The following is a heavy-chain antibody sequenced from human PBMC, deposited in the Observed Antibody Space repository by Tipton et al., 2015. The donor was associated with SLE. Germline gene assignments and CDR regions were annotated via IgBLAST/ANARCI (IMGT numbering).Heavy chain of an antibody. V-gene: IGHV3-9*01. Sequence: RSLRLSCAASGFTFDDYAMHWVRQAPGKGLEWVSGITWNSGSIGYADSVKGRFTISRDNAKNSLYLQMNSLRAEDTAVYYCARGAREGALRHIVVVIAPDYWGQGTLVTVSS. CDR3: ARGAREGALRHIVVVIAPDY. D-gene: IGHD2-21*01. CDR1: GFTFDDYA. CDR2: ITWNSGSI. J-gene: IGHJ4*02.